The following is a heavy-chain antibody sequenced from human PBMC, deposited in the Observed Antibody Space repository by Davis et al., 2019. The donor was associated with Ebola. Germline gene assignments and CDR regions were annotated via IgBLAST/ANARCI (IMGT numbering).Heavy chain of an antibody. CDR3: TRDKSYAFDI. Sequence: GESLKISCAASGFTLSTSSLNWVRQAPGKGLEWISHIWVSSSTTHYADSVTGRFTISSDNAKSALYLQMNSLRDEDTAVYYCTRDKSYAFDIWGQGTMVAVSS. CDR2: IWVSSSTT. CDR1: GFTLSTSS. D-gene: IGHD3-10*01. J-gene: IGHJ3*02. V-gene: IGHV3-48*02.